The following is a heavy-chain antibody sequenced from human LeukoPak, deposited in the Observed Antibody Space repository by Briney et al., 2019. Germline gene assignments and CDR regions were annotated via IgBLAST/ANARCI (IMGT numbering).Heavy chain of an antibody. Sequence: GGSLRLSCAASGFTVSSNYMAWVRQAPGKGLEWVSVTYDGGFTDYTDSVKGRFTISRDNSKNTLYLQMNSLRADDTAVYYCARVMGRLVRTWYFDLWGRGTLVTVSS. CDR1: GFTVSSNY. J-gene: IGHJ2*01. V-gene: IGHV3-66*01. D-gene: IGHD3-9*01. CDR2: TYDGGFT. CDR3: ARVMGRLVRTWYFDL.